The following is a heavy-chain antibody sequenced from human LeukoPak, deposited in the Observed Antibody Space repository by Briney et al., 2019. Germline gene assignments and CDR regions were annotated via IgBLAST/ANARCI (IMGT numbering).Heavy chain of an antibody. CDR1: GGSISSYY. D-gene: IGHD3-22*01. CDR2: IYYSGST. J-gene: IGHJ4*02. V-gene: IGHV4-59*01. CDR3: AREGYYYDSSGYSWYVGFDY. Sequence: KPSETLSLTCTVSGGSISSYYWSWIRQPPGKGLEWIGYIYYSGSTNYNPSLKSRVTISVDTSKNQFSLKLSSVTAADTAVYYCAREGYYYDSSGYSWYVGFDYWGQRTLVTVSS.